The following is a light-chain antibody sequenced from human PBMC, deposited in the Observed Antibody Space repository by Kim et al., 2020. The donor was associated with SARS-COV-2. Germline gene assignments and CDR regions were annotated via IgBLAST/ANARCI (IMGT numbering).Light chain of an antibody. CDR2: GAS. J-gene: IGKJ5*01. V-gene: IGKV3-20*01. CDR1: QSVSSSY. CDR3: QQRVT. Sequence: EIVLTQSPGTLSLSPGERATLSCRASQSVSSSYLSWYQQKPGQAPRLLIYGASSRATGIPDRFSGSGSGTDFTLTNSRLEHEDFAVYYCQQRVTFGQGTRLEIK.